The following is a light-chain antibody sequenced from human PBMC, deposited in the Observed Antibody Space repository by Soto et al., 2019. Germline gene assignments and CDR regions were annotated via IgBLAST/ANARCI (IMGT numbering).Light chain of an antibody. Sequence: DIQLTQSPSFLSASVGDRVTITCRASQGISSYLAWYQQKPGKAPKLLIYAASTLQSGVPSRFSGSGSGTEFTLTIISLQPEAFATYYCQQLNSYPWTFGLGTKVEIK. CDR1: QGISSY. V-gene: IGKV1-9*01. J-gene: IGKJ1*01. CDR2: AAS. CDR3: QQLNSYPWT.